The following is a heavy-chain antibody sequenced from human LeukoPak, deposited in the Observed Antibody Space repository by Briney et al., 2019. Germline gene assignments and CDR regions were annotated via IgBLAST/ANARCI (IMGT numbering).Heavy chain of an antibody. CDR2: ISYDGSNK. CDR3: AKHSPGSY. CDR1: GFTFSSYA. Sequence: GGSLRLSCAASGFTFSSYAMHWVRQAPGKGLEWVAVISYDGSNKYYADSVKGRFTISRDNSKNTLYLQMNSLRAEDTAVYYCAKHSPGSYWGQGTLVTVSS. J-gene: IGHJ4*02. D-gene: IGHD1-26*01. V-gene: IGHV3-30-3*01.